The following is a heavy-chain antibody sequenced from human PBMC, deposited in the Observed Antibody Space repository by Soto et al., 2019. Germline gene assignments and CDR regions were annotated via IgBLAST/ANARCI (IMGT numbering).Heavy chain of an antibody. D-gene: IGHD3-16*01. J-gene: IGHJ4*02. CDR3: ARADDYVWGTYGY. CDR1: GGSFSGYY. CDR2: INHSGST. Sequence: AVYGGSFSGYYWSWIRQPPEKGLEWIGEINHSGSTNYNPSLKSRVTISVDTSKNQFSLKLSSVTAADTAVYYCARADDYVWGTYGYWGQGTLVTVSS. V-gene: IGHV4-34*01.